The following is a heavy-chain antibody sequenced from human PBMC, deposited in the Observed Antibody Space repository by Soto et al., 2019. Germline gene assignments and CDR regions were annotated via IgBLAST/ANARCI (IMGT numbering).Heavy chain of an antibody. CDR3: AREMAGLGGEYDY. Sequence: QVQLVQSGAEVKNPGASVKVSCKTSGSTFTKYGVGWVRQAPGQGLEWMGWTSGSSGNANYAEKAQGRITLTTDTSTSTAYIELRSLRSDGTAVYYCAREMAGLGGEYDYWGQGTLVTVSS. V-gene: IGHV1-18*01. J-gene: IGHJ4*02. D-gene: IGHD3-16*01. CDR2: TSGSSGNA. CDR1: GSTFTKYG.